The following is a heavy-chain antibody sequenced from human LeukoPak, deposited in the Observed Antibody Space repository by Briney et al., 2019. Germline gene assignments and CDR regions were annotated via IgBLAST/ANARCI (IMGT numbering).Heavy chain of an antibody. CDR3: ASTPYDYVWGSYRLFDY. D-gene: IGHD3-16*02. V-gene: IGHV3-23*01. CDR1: GFTVGSHY. J-gene: IGHJ4*02. Sequence: GGSLRLSCAASGFTVGSHYMSWVRQAPGKGLEWVSSISGSGGSTYYADPVKGRFTISRDNSKNTLYLQMNSLRAEDTAVYYCASTPYDYVWGSYRLFDYWGQGTLVTVSS. CDR2: ISGSGGST.